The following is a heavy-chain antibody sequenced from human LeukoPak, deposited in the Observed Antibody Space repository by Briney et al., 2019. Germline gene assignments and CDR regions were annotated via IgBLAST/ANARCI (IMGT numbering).Heavy chain of an antibody. D-gene: IGHD4-23*01. CDR2: IIPILGIA. V-gene: IGHV1-69*04. CDR1: GGTFSSYT. CDR3: AGDSDGGNYNFYY. Sequence: ASVKVSCKASGGTFSSYTISWVRQAPGQGLEWMGRIIPILGIANYAQKFQGRVTITADKSTSTAYMELSSLRSEDTAVYYCAGDSDGGNYNFYYWGQGTLVTVSS. J-gene: IGHJ4*02.